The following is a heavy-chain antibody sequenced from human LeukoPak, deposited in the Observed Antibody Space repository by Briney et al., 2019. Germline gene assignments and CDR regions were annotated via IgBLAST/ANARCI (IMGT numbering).Heavy chain of an antibody. V-gene: IGHV1-18*01. J-gene: IGHJ6*02. CDR3: ARDPQEYYYYGMDV. Sequence: ASVKVSCKASGYTFTSYGISWVRQAPGQGLEWMGWISAYNGNTNYAQKLQGRVTMTTDTSTSTAYMELSRLRSDDTAVYYCARDPQEYYYYGMDVWGQGTTVTVSS. CDR2: ISAYNGNT. CDR1: GYTFTSYG.